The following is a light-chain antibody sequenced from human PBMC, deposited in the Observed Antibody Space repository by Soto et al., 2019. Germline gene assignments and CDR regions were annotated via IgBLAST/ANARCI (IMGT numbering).Light chain of an antibody. J-gene: IGKJ5*01. V-gene: IGKV3-15*01. CDR2: GAS. Sequence: EIVMTQSPATLSVSPGERATLSCRASQSVSSNLAWYQQKPGQAPRLIIYGASTRANGIPARFSGSGSGTEFTLTISSLQSEDFAFYYCQQYNNWPLITFGQGTRLEIK. CDR3: QQYNNWPLIT. CDR1: QSVSSN.